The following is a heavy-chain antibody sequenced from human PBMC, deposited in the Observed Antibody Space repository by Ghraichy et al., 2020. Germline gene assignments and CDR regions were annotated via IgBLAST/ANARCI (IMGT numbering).Heavy chain of an antibody. J-gene: IGHJ5*02. Sequence: SETLSLTCTVSGGSISSSSYYWGWIRQPPGKGLEWIGSIYYSGSTYYNPSLKSRVTISVDTSKNQFSLKLSSVTAADTAVYYCARHGSEGVPYNWFDPWGQGTLVTVSS. CDR3: ARHGSEGVPYNWFDP. D-gene: IGHD3-16*01. V-gene: IGHV4-39*01. CDR1: GGSISSSSYY. CDR2: IYYSGST.